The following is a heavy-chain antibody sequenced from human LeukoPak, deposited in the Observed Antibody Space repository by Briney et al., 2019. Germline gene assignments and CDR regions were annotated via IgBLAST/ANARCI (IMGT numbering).Heavy chain of an antibody. D-gene: IGHD3-16*02. CDR2: IKQDGSEE. CDR1: GFTFSNNW. Sequence: PGGSLRLSCAASGFTFSNNWMSWVRQAPGKGLEWVANIKQDGSEEYYVDSVKGRFTISRDNAKNSLYLQMNSLRAEDTAVYYCAREGDDYVWGSYRTRPNYFHYWGQGTLVTVSS. V-gene: IGHV3-7*03. CDR3: AREGDDYVWGSYRTRPNYFHY. J-gene: IGHJ4*02.